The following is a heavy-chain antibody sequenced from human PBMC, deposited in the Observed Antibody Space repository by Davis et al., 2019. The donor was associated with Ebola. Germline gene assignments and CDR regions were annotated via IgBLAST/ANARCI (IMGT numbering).Heavy chain of an antibody. J-gene: IGHJ4*02. CDR2: IIPKFGTP. CDR1: GGTFSIYA. Sequence: SVKVSCKASGGTFSIYAISWVRQAPGQGLEWMGGIIPKFGTPTYAQSFQGRVTITADESTSTAYVELSGLRFEDTAVYYCTTPRVGSTTHIDYWGQGTLVTVSS. CDR3: TTPRVGSTTHIDY. V-gene: IGHV1-69*13. D-gene: IGHD1-26*01.